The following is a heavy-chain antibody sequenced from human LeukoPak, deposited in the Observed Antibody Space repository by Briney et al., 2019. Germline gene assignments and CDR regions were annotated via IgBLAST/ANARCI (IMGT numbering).Heavy chain of an antibody. V-gene: IGHV5-51*01. CDR1: GYSFTSYW. D-gene: IGHD6-13*01. Sequence: GEFLKISCKGSGYSFTSYWIGWVRQMPGKGLEWMGIIYPGDSDTRYSPSFQGQVTISADKSISTAYLQWSSLKASDTAMYYCASHLKGLPGIEIYGMDVWGQGTTVTVSS. CDR2: IYPGDSDT. J-gene: IGHJ6*02. CDR3: ASHLKGLPGIEIYGMDV.